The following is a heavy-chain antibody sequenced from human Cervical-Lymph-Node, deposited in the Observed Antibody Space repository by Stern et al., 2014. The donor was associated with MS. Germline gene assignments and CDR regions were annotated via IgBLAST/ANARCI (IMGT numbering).Heavy chain of an antibody. J-gene: IGHJ4*02. CDR3: AKVYGSGPFDH. V-gene: IGHV3-23*04. Sequence: QLVQSGGTLVQPGGSLRLSCAASGFTFSSYAMAWVRQAPGKGLEWVSFISGSDGSTFYADSVKGRFTISRDNSKNTLFLQMNSLRAEDTAVYYCAKVYGSGPFDHWGQGTLVTVSS. CDR1: GFTFSSYA. D-gene: IGHD6-19*01. CDR2: ISGSDGST.